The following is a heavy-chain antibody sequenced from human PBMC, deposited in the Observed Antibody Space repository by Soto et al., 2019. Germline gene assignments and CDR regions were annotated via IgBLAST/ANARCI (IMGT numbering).Heavy chain of an antibody. D-gene: IGHD3-10*01. Sequence: SETLSLTCTVSGGSVNSGSYYWSWIRQPPGKGLEWIGYIYYTGSTNYNPSLKSRVTVLIDTSKNQFSLNLTSLTAADTAVYYCARVPYYYGSGSYFFDSWGQGTLVTVSS. CDR2: IYYTGST. CDR3: ARVPYYYGSGSYFFDS. J-gene: IGHJ4*02. CDR1: GGSVNSGSYY. V-gene: IGHV4-61*01.